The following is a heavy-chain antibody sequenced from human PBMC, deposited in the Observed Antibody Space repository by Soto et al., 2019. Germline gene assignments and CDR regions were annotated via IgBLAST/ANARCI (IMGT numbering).Heavy chain of an antibody. CDR2: IIPILGIA. J-gene: IGHJ6*02. Sequence: SVKVSCKASGGTFSSYTISWVRQAPGQGLEWMGRIIPILGIANYAQKFQGRVTITADKSTSTAYMELSSLRSEDTAVYYCAGLYGSGSPGLYYYYYGMDVWGQGTTVTVSS. V-gene: IGHV1-69*02. D-gene: IGHD3-10*01. CDR1: GGTFSSYT. CDR3: AGLYGSGSPGLYYYYYGMDV.